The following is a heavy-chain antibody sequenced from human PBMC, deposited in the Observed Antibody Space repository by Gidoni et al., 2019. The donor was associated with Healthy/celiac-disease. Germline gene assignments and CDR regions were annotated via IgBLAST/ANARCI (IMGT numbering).Heavy chain of an antibody. CDR1: GGTFSSYA. J-gene: IGHJ3*02. D-gene: IGHD3-3*01. CDR3: ARELRTIFGVAHAFDI. CDR2: IIPIFGTA. V-gene: IGHV1-69*06. Sequence: QVQLVQSGAEVKKPGSSVKVSCKASGGTFSSYAISWVRQAPGQGLEWMGGIIPIFGTANYAQKFQGRVTITADKSTSTAYMELSSLRSEDTAVYYCARELRTIFGVAHAFDIWGQGTMVTVSS.